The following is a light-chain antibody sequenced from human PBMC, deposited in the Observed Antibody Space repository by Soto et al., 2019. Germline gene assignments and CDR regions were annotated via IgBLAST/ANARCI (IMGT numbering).Light chain of an antibody. CDR2: ETS. CDR3: QQYNNWPPFT. V-gene: IGKV3-15*01. CDR1: QNIRSN. J-gene: IGKJ3*01. Sequence: EIVMTQSPGTLSVSPGERATLSCRASQNIRSNLAWYQQKPGQAPRLLIYETSIRAPGIPARFGGSGSGTEFTLTISSLQSEDFAVYHCQQYNNWPPFTFGPGTKVDIK.